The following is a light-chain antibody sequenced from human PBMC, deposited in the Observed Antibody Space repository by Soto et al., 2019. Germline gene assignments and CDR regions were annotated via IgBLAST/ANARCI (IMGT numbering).Light chain of an antibody. CDR1: QSLLQSNGNNH. CDR3: LQAAQSPLT. J-gene: IGKJ5*01. Sequence: DIVLTQSPLSLPVTPGEPASISCRSSQSLLQSNGNNHVDWYLQRPGQSPQLLLYLASGRASGVPDRFSGSGSGTEFSLEISRVEAGDVGVYYCLQAAQSPLTFGQGTRLEIK. V-gene: IGKV2-28*01. CDR2: LAS.